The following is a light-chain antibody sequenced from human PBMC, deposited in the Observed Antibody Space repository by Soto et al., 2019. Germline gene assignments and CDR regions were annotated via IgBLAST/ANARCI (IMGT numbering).Light chain of an antibody. J-gene: IGKJ4*01. Sequence: DSQMTQYPSTLSASVGDRVTITCRASQSISSWLAWYQQKPGKAPKLLISKASTLQSGVPPRFSGSGYGTEVTLTICSLQPDDFATYYCQQYESYPMTFGGGTKVEIK. V-gene: IGKV1-5*03. CDR1: QSISSW. CDR2: KAS. CDR3: QQYESYPMT.